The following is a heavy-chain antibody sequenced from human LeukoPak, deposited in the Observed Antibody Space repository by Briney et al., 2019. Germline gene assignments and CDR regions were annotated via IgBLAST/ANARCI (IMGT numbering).Heavy chain of an antibody. CDR2: ISYDGNNK. Sequence: PGGSLRLSCAASGFTFSSYAMHWVRQAPGKGLEWVTVISYDGNNKYYADSVKGRFTISRDNSKNTLYLQMNSLRVEDTAVYYCARRGGDDQWDVWGQGTTVTVSS. D-gene: IGHD3-16*01. CDR1: GFTFSSYA. CDR3: ARRGGDDQWDV. J-gene: IGHJ6*02. V-gene: IGHV3-30-3*01.